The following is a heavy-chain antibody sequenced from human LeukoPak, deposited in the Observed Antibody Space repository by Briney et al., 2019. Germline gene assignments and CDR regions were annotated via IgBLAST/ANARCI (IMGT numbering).Heavy chain of an antibody. J-gene: IGHJ4*02. Sequence: SETLSLTCTVPGASISNYYWSWIRQTPEKGLEWMGHIHSSGGSSYYPALKSRLTRSIDTSRNQLSLKLPSVTAADTAADFCARLGSYHDFWGEGALVTVSS. V-gene: IGHV4-4*09. CDR2: IHSSGGS. D-gene: IGHD1-26*01. CDR1: GASISNYY. CDR3: ARLGSYHDF.